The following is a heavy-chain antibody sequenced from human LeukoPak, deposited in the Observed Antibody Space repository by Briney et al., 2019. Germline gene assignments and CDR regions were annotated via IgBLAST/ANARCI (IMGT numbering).Heavy chain of an antibody. J-gene: IGHJ4*02. CDR3: ARDSSSVLRFLEWLPNFDY. V-gene: IGHV1-2*02. D-gene: IGHD3-3*01. CDR2: INPNSGGT. CDR1: GYTFTGYY. Sequence: ASVKVSCKASGYTFTGYYMHWVRQAPGQGLEWMGWINPNSGGTNYAQKFQGRVTMTRDTSISTAYMELSRLRSDDTAVYYCARDSSSVLRFLEWLPNFDYWGQGTLVTVSS.